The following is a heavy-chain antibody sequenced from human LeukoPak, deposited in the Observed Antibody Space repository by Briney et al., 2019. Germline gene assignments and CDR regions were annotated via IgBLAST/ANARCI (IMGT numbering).Heavy chain of an antibody. CDR3: ARGDPAAAVDLDP. D-gene: IGHD6-13*01. J-gene: IGHJ5*02. CDR1: GYTFTDYY. Sequence: ASVKVSCKASGYTFTDYYIHWVRQATGQGLEWMGWMNPNSGNTGYAQKFQGRVTMTRNTSISTAYMELSSLRSEDTAVYYCARGDPAAAVDLDPWGQGTLVTVSS. CDR2: MNPNSGNT. V-gene: IGHV1-8*02.